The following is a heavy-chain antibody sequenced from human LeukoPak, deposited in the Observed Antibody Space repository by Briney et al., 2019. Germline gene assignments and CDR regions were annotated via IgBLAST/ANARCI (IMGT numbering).Heavy chain of an antibody. CDR2: ISSSGSYI. J-gene: IGHJ6*03. V-gene: IGHV3-21*01. CDR3: AKSGYDSYYYYYMDV. D-gene: IGHD5-12*01. CDR1: RFPFSSYS. Sequence: KLGGSLRLSCAASRFPFSSYSMNWVRQAPGKGLEWVSSISSSGSYIYYADSVKGRFTISRDNAKNSLYLQMNSLRAEDTAVYYCAKSGYDSYYYYYMDVWGKGTTVTISS.